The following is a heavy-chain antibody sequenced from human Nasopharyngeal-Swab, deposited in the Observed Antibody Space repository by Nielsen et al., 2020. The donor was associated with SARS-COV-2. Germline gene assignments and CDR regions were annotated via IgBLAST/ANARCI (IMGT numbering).Heavy chain of an antibody. J-gene: IGHJ5*02. CDR3: ARGEGIAAAEATYNWFDP. Sequence: SETLSLTCSVSGYSVSSGYYWGWIRQPPGKGLEWIGSINHSGSTNYNPSLKSRVTISVDTSKNQFSLKLSSVTAADTAVYYCARGEGIAAAEATYNWFDPWGQGTLVTVSS. CDR2: INHSGST. D-gene: IGHD6-13*01. CDR1: GYSVSSGYY. V-gene: IGHV4-38-2*02.